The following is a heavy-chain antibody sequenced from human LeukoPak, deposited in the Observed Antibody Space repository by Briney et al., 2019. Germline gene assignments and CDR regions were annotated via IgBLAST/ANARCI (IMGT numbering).Heavy chain of an antibody. V-gene: IGHV3-30*03. CDR3: ASNRLSGYDPSPFDY. CDR2: ISYDGSNK. D-gene: IGHD6-25*01. J-gene: IGHJ4*02. Sequence: PGGSLRLSCAAFGFTFITYGMHWVRQAPGKGLEWVAVISYDGSNKYYADSVKGRFTISRDNSKNTLYLQMNNLRAEDTAVYYCASNRLSGYDPSPFDYWGQGTLVTVSS. CDR1: GFTFITYG.